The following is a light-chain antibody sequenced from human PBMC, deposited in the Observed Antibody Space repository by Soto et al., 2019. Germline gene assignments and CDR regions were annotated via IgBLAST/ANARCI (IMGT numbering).Light chain of an antibody. V-gene: IGLV2-23*02. J-gene: IGLJ1*01. CDR1: NIDVGNYNL. Sequence: QSVLTQTASVSGSPGQSITISCTGNNIDVGNYNLVSWYQQHPGKAPKLMIYDVSKRPSGVSNRFSGSKSGNTASLTISGLQADDEADYYCCSYAGDSYVFGTGTKVTVL. CDR3: CSYAGDSYV. CDR2: DVS.